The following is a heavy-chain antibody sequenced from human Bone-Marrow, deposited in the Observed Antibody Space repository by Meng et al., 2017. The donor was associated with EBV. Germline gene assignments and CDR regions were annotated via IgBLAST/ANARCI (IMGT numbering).Heavy chain of an antibody. D-gene: IGHD3-16*01. J-gene: IGHJ4*02. Sequence: QVQLVQSGAEVRKPXXXXXVSCKASGYTFTSYDINWVRQATGQGLEWMGWMNPNSGNTGYAQKFQGRVTMTTDTSTSTAYMELRSLRSDDTAVYYCARGRSDTLGYWGQGTLVTVSS. CDR2: MNPNSGNT. CDR3: ARGRSDTLGY. CDR1: GYTFTSYD. V-gene: IGHV1-8*01.